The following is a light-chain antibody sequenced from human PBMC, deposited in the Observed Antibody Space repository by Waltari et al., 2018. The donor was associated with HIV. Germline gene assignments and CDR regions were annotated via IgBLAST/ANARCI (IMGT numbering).Light chain of an antibody. CDR1: ALPKKY. J-gene: IGLJ3*02. Sequence: SYELTQPPPVQVPRGQTARITRPGDALPKKYAYWYHQKPGQAPVLVIYKDTERPSGIPERFSGSSSGTTVTLTISGVQAEDEADYYCQSADSSGTWVFGGGTKLTVL. CDR3: QSADSSGTWV. CDR2: KDT. V-gene: IGLV3-25*03.